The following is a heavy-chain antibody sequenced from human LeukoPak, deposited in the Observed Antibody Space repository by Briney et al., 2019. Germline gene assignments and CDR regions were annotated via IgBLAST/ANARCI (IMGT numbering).Heavy chain of an antibody. CDR2: ISYDGSNK. D-gene: IGHD7-27*01. V-gene: IGHV3-30-3*01. J-gene: IGHJ4*02. Sequence: PGGSLRLSCAASGFTFSSYAMHWVRQAPGKGLEWVAVISYDGSNKYYADSVKGRFTISRDNSKNTLYLQMNSLRAEDTAVYYCAREELGKMYFDYWAREPWSPSPQ. CDR1: GFTFSSYA. CDR3: AREELGKMYFDY.